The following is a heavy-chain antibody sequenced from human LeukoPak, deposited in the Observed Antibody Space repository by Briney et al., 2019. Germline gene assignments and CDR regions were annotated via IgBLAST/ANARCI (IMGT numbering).Heavy chain of an antibody. Sequence: GGSLRLSCAASGFTFSSYAMSWVRQSPGKGLEWVSAISGGSGSTYYAYYTDSVRGRFTISRDNSKNTLYLQMNSLRVEDTAVYFCAKFNDILTGYFDYWGQGTLVTVSS. CDR2: ISGGSGST. D-gene: IGHD3-9*01. J-gene: IGHJ4*02. CDR3: AKFNDILTGYFDY. V-gene: IGHV3-23*01. CDR1: GFTFSSYA.